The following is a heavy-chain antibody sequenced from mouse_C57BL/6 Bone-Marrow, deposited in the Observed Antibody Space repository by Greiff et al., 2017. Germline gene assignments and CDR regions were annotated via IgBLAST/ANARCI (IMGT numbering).Heavy chain of an antibody. CDR1: GFTFSDYG. CDR2: ISSGSSTI. CDR3: ARDTITTVVANYYFDY. J-gene: IGHJ2*01. D-gene: IGHD1-1*01. Sequence: DVKLQESGGGLVKPGGSLKLSCAASGFTFSDYGMHWVRQAPEKGLEWVAYISSGSSTIYYADTVKGRFTISRDNAKNTLFLQMTSLRSEDTAMYYCARDTITTVVANYYFDYWGQGTTLTVSS. V-gene: IGHV5-17*01.